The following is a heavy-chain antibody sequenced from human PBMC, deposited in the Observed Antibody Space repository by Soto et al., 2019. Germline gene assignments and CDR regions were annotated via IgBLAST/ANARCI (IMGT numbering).Heavy chain of an antibody. CDR3: AKDPYLTAAIDY. CDR2: ISGSGGST. V-gene: IGHV3-23*01. D-gene: IGHD2-2*01. J-gene: IGHJ4*02. Sequence: EVQLLESGGGLVQPGGSLSLSCAASGFTFSSYAMSWVRQSPGKGLEWVSAISGSGGSTYYADSVKGRFTISRDNSKNTLYLQMNSLRAEDTAVYYCAKDPYLTAAIDYWGQGTLVTVSS. CDR1: GFTFSSYA.